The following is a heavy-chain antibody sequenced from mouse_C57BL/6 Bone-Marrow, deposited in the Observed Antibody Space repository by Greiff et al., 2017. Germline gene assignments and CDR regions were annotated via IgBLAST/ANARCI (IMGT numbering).Heavy chain of an antibody. CDR2: IWSGGST. Sequence: QVQLQQSGPGLVQPSQSLSITCTVSGFSLTSYGVHWVRQSPGKGLEWLGGIWSGGSTDYNAAFISRLSISKDNSTSQVFFKMNSLQADDTAIYYCARPDDYPFAYCGQGTLVTVSA. CDR3: ARPDDYPFAY. V-gene: IGHV2-2*01. D-gene: IGHD2-4*01. CDR1: GFSLTSYG. J-gene: IGHJ3*01.